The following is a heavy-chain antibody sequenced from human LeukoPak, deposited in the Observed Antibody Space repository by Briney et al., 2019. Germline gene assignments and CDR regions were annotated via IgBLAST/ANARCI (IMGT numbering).Heavy chain of an antibody. D-gene: IGHD1/OR15-1a*01. CDR1: GFTFSSYD. Sequence: GGSLRLSCAASGFTFSSYDMHWDRQAPGKGLEWVAVISYDGSNKYYADSVKGRFTISRDNSKNTLYLQMNSLRAEDTAVYYCARTGTLYYYYYGMDVWGQGTTITVSS. CDR3: ARTGTLYYYYYGMDV. J-gene: IGHJ6*02. V-gene: IGHV3-30-3*01. CDR2: ISYDGSNK.